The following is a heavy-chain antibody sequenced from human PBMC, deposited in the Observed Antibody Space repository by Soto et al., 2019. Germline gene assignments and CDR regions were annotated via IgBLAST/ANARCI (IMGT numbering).Heavy chain of an antibody. Sequence: GASVKVSCKVSGYTLMELSMHWVRQAPGKGLEWMGGFDPEDGETIYAQKFQGRVTMTEDTSTETAYMELSSLRSEDTAVYYCAPTAYDVLTGYSTRVNWFDPWGQGTLVTVSS. V-gene: IGHV1-24*01. CDR1: GYTLMELS. D-gene: IGHD3-9*01. CDR3: APTAYDVLTGYSTRVNWFDP. CDR2: FDPEDGET. J-gene: IGHJ5*02.